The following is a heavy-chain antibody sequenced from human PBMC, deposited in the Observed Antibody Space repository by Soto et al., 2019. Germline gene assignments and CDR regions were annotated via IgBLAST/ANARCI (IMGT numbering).Heavy chain of an antibody. D-gene: IGHD6-6*01. V-gene: IGHV3-7*01. J-gene: IGHJ6*02. CDR1: GFTFSSNW. CDR3: AGDKAALPYYYYGMDV. Sequence: GSLRLSCAASGFTFSSNWMSWVRQAPGKGLEWVANIKQDGSEKYYVDSVKGRFTISRDNAKNSLYLQMNSLRAEDTAVYYCAGDKAALPYYYYGMDVWGQGTTVTVSS. CDR2: IKQDGSEK.